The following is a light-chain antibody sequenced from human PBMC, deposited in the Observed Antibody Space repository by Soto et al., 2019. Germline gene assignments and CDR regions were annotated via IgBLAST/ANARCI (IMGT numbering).Light chain of an antibody. Sequence: QSVLTQPPSASGSPGQSVTISCTGTSSDVGGYNYVSWYQQYRGRAPKLMIYEVTKRPSGVPDRFSGSKSGNTASLTVSGLPAEDEADYYCSSYAASNNFYFVFGGGTKLTVL. J-gene: IGLJ3*02. CDR3: SSYAASNNFYFV. CDR1: SSDVGGYNY. CDR2: EVT. V-gene: IGLV2-8*01.